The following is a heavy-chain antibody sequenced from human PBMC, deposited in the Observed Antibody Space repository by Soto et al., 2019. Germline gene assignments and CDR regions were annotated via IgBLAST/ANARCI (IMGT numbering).Heavy chain of an antibody. V-gene: IGHV3-7*05. J-gene: IGHJ3*01. CDR3: VRIRGGGAYDL. CDR2: IKPDGSEK. D-gene: IGHD3-3*01. CDR1: GFTFTDHW. Sequence: EVQLVESGGGLFQPGGSLRLSCVASGFTFTDHWMTWVRQAPGRRPEWVANIKPDGSEKYYMDSVRGRFAISRDNAKNSLSLLMNSLGPEDTVMFYCVRIRGGGAYDLWGQGTMVTVS.